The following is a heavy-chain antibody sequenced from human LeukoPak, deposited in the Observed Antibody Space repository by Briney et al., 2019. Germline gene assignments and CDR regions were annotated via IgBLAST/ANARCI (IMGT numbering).Heavy chain of an antibody. Sequence: GGSLRLSCAASGFTFSSYAMSWVRQAPGKGLEWVSSFSGSGGDTYYADSVKGRFHISRDNFKNTVYLQMNSLRAEDTAVYYCARDLRWGFDYWGQGTLVTVSS. D-gene: IGHD7-27*01. J-gene: IGHJ4*02. V-gene: IGHV3-23*01. CDR2: FSGSGGDT. CDR1: GFTFSSYA. CDR3: ARDLRWGFDY.